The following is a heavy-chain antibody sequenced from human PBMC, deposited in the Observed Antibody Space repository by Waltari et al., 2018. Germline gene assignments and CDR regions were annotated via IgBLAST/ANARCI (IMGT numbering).Heavy chain of an antibody. J-gene: IGHJ6*03. CDR1: GFTFSSYS. CDR2: ISSSSSYI. CDR3: AREEVIAAAGNYYYYYMDV. Sequence: EVQLVESGGGLVKPGGSLRLSCAASGFTFSSYSMNWVRQAPGKGLEWVSSISSSSSYIYYADSVKGRFTISRDNAKNSLYLQMNSLRAEDTAVYYCAREEVIAAAGNYYYYYMDVWGKGTTVTVSS. D-gene: IGHD6-13*01. V-gene: IGHV3-21*01.